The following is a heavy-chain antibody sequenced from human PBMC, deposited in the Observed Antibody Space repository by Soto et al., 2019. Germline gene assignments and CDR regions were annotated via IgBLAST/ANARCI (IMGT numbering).Heavy chain of an antibody. CDR1: ARSMSGYY. J-gene: IGHJ6*01. V-gene: IGHV4-4*07. CDR2: IYTRGTT. Sequence: PSETLSLTCTVSARSMSGYYWSWIRQPAGERLEWIGRIYTRGTTDFNPSLKGRVTMSVDTSKNQFSLKLTSVTAAGTALYYCSREDYY. CDR3: SREDYY.